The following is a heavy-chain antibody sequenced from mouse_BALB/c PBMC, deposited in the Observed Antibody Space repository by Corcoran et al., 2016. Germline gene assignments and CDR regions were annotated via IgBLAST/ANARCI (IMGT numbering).Heavy chain of an antibody. V-gene: IGHV9-1*02. CDR1: GYTFTNYG. J-gene: IGHJ2*01. Sequence: QIQLVQSGPELKKPGETVKISCKASGYTFTNYGMNWVKQAPGKGLKWMGWINTYTGEPTYADDFKGRFAFSLETSASTAYLQINNLKNEDMATYFCARGSSGYVYWGQGTTLTVSS. CDR3: ARGSSGYVY. CDR2: INTYTGEP. D-gene: IGHD3-1*01.